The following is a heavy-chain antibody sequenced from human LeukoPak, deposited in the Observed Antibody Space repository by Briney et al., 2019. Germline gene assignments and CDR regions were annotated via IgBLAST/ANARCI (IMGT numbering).Heavy chain of an antibody. V-gene: IGHV3-23*01. Sequence: GGSLRLSCAASGFTFSSYAMSWVRQAPGKGLECVSAISGSGGSTYYADSVKGRFTISRDNSKNTLYLQMNSLRAEDTAVYYCAKGTIVPALYLYFDLWGRGTLVTVSS. CDR1: GFTFSSYA. J-gene: IGHJ2*01. CDR3: AKGTIVPALYLYFDL. D-gene: IGHD2-2*01. CDR2: ISGSGGST.